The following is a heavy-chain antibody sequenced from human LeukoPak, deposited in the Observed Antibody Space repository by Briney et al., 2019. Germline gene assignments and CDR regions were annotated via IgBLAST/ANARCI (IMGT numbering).Heavy chain of an antibody. CDR1: GFTFSSYW. CDR3: ARSRRGYFDL. CDR2: IKEDGSKK. V-gene: IGHV3-7*03. J-gene: IGHJ2*01. Sequence: GGSLRLSCAASGFTFSSYWMTWVRQAPGKGLEWVANIKEDGSKKNYVDSVKGRFTISRDNAKNSLYLQMNSLRAEDTAVYYCARSRRGYFDLWGRGTLVTVSS.